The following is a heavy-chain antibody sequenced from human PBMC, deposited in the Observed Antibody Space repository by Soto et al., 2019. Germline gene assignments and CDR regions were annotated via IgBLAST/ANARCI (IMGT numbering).Heavy chain of an antibody. V-gene: IGHV3-7*01. CDR1: GFTFSGYW. Sequence: PGGSLRLSCAASGFTFSGYWMSWVRQAPGKGLEWVANIKQDGSEKYYVDSVKGRFTISRDNAKNSLYLQMDSLRAEDTAVYYCARVPPPDDAFDIWGQGTMVTVSS. CDR3: ARVPPPDDAFDI. CDR2: IKQDGSEK. J-gene: IGHJ3*02.